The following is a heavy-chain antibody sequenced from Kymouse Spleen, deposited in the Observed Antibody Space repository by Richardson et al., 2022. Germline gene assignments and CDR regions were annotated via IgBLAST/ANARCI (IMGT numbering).Heavy chain of an antibody. CDR1: GFTFSSYG. CDR3: ARTGYSNYVAFDI. Sequence: QVQLVESGGGVVQPGRSLRLSCAASGFTFSSYGMHWVRQAPGKGLEWVAVIWYDGSNKYYADSVKGRFTISRDNSKNTLYLQMNSLRAEDTAVYYCARTGYSNYVAFDIWGQGTMVTVSS. D-gene: IGHD4-11,IGHD4-11*01. CDR2: IWYDGSNK. V-gene: IGHV3-33*01. J-gene: IGHJ3*02.